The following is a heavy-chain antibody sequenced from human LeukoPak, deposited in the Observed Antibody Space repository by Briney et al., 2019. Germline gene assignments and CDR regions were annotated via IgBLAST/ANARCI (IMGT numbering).Heavy chain of an antibody. Sequence: GGSLRLSCAASGFSVSSNYMNWVRQAPGKGLEWVSVINPGGGTNYADSVKGRFTISRDNSKDTLYLQMNSLRAEDTALYYCARDGGGALGYWGQGTLLTVSS. CDR2: INPGGGT. D-gene: IGHD3-16*01. J-gene: IGHJ4*02. CDR1: GFSVSSNY. CDR3: ARDGGGALGY. V-gene: IGHV3-53*01.